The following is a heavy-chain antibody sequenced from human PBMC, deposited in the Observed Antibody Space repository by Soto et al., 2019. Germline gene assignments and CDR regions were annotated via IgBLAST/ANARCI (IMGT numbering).Heavy chain of an antibody. D-gene: IGHD3-10*01. V-gene: IGHV3-23*01. J-gene: IGHJ5*02. CDR2: IGGSGSSA. CDR3: AKDAVAYNGEWDWFDL. CDR1: GFTFKNFA. Sequence: EGQLLESGGGLVQPGGSLRLSCVASGFTFKNFAMTWVRQAPGKGMEWVSAIGGSGSSANYADSVKGRFTVSRDDSKSTLYQQMSGLRVDDTAIYYCAKDAVAYNGEWDWFDLWGQGTLVTVSS.